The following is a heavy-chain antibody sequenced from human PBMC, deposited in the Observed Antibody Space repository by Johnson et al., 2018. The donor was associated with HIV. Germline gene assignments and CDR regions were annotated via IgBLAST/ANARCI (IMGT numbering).Heavy chain of an antibody. CDR1: GFTFSSYD. CDR2: IGTAGDA. CDR3: ARALARLDAFDI. V-gene: IGHV3-13*01. J-gene: IGHJ3*02. Sequence: VQLMESGGVLVQPGGSLRLSCAASGFTFSSYDMHWVRQTTGKGLEWVSAIGTAGDAYYPGSVKGRFTISRENAKNSLYLQMNSLRAGDTAVYYCARALARLDAFDIWGQGTMVTVSS.